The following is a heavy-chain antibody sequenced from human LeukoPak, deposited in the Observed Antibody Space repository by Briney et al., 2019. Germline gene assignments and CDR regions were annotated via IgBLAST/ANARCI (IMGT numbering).Heavy chain of an antibody. CDR3: TSLPN. CDR2: SKSKTDGGTP. Sequence: PGGSLRLACAASAFTFSNAWMNWVRQAPGKGLEWVGRSKSKTDGGTPDYAAPVKGRFTISRDDSKNTLYLQMSSLKTEDTAVYYCTSLPNWGQGTLVTVSS. CDR1: AFTFSNAW. V-gene: IGHV3-15*07. J-gene: IGHJ1*01.